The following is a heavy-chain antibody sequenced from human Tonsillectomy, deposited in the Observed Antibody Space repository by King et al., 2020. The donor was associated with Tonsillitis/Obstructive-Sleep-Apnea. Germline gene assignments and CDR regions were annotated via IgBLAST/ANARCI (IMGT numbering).Heavy chain of an antibody. D-gene: IGHD2-15*01. CDR1: GFTVSSYW. Sequence: VRLVESGGGLVQPGGSLRLSCAASGFTVSSYWMSWVRQAPGKGLEWVANIKQDGSEKYDVDSVKGRFTISRDNAKNSLYLQMNSLRAEDTAVYYCARESRISDRWGQGTLVTVSS. CDR2: IKQDGSEK. CDR3: ARESRISDR. V-gene: IGHV3-7*04. J-gene: IGHJ5*02.